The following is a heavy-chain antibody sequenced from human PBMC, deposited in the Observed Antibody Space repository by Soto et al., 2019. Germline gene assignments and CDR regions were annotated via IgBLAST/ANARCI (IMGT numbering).Heavy chain of an antibody. J-gene: IGHJ5*02. CDR3: ARHKRKGRTLIVTGWFDP. CDR1: GGSIITTDYY. Sequence: SETLSLTCSVSGGSIITTDYYWAWIRQTPGRGLEWFGSISYSGTAFYNPSLKSRVTISVDPSKSQFSLGLTHVTAADTAVYYWARHKRKGRTLIVTGWFDPWGQGTLVTVSS. V-gene: IGHV4-39*01. D-gene: IGHD2-15*01. CDR2: ISYSGTA.